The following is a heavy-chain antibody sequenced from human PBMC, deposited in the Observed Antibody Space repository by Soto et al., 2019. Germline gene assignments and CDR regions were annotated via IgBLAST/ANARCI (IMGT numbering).Heavy chain of an antibody. D-gene: IGHD3-3*01. V-gene: IGHV4-61*01. CDR3: ARDQYDFRSGSYYYAMEV. J-gene: IGHJ6*01. Sequence: PTETLSLTCTLSGGSVSIESHCWSWIRQTPGKGLEWIGYIYYTGSTNYNPSLKGRVTMSVDTSRDQVSLRLRSVTRADTAVYYCARDQYDFRSGSYYYAMEVWGQGTKVTVSS. CDR2: IYYTGST. CDR1: GGSVSIESHC.